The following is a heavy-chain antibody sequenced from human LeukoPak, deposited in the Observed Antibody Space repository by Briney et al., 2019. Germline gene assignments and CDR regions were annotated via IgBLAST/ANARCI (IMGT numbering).Heavy chain of an antibody. J-gene: IGHJ4*02. D-gene: IGHD3-9*01. Sequence: GGSLRLSCAASGFNFQIYAMHWVRQAPGKGLEWVAIISYGGDNKYYADTVKGRFTISRDNSKSMLYLQMNGLRPEDTAVYYCSRDGPRDYDILTALDYWGQGTLVTVSS. CDR2: ISYGGDNK. CDR3: SRDGPRDYDILTALDY. V-gene: IGHV3-30*04. CDR1: GFNFQIYA.